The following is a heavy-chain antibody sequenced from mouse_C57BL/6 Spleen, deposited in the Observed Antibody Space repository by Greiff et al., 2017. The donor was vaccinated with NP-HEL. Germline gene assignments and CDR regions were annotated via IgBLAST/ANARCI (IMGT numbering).Heavy chain of an antibody. CDR2: ISCSGST. CDR3: ARTARIKY. Sequence: VQLKESGPGLVKPSQSLSLTCTVTGYSITSGYGWNWIRQFPGNKLEWMGYISCSGSTNYNPSLKSRISITRDTSKNQFFLQLNSVTTEDTATYYFARTARIKYWGQGTTLTVSS. CDR1: GYSITSGYG. J-gene: IGHJ2*01. V-gene: IGHV3-2*02. D-gene: IGHD1-2*01.